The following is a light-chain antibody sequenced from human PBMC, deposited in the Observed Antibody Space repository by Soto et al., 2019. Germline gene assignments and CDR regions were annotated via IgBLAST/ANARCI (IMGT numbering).Light chain of an antibody. CDR2: GAS. CDR3: QQYGALPPT. V-gene: IGKV3-20*01. CDR1: QTVSNTY. Sequence: IVLTQFPGALSLSPGERVTLSCRASQTVSNTYLAWYQQKSGQAPKFLIYGASNRATGIPDRFSGSGSGTDFSLTISRLATEDFAVYYCQQYGALPPTFGGGTKVEIK. J-gene: IGKJ4*01.